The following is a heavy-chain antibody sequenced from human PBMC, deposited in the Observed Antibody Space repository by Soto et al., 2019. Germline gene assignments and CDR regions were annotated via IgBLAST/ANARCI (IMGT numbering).Heavy chain of an antibody. Sequence: EVQLLESGGGLVQPGGSLRLSCAASGFTFSSYAMSWVRQAPGKGLEWVSTISGSGGSTYYADSVKGRFTISRDNSKNTLFLQMNSLRAEDTAVYYGAKDQGTSWYEIDYWGQGTLVTVSS. D-gene: IGHD6-13*01. CDR1: GFTFSSYA. J-gene: IGHJ4*02. CDR2: ISGSGGST. V-gene: IGHV3-23*01. CDR3: AKDQGTSWYEIDY.